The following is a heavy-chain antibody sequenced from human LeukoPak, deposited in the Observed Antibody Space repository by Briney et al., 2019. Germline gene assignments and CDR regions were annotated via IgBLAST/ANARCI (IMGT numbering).Heavy chain of an antibody. V-gene: IGHV3-23*01. D-gene: IGHD4-17*01. Sequence: PGGSLRLPCAASGFTFSNYAMSWVRQAPGKGLEYVSSITVSGSTYYADPVKGRFTISRDNSKNTLSLQMNSLRAEDTAVYYCAKLTYGDYLDYWGQGTLVTVSS. CDR3: AKLTYGDYLDY. CDR2: ITVSGST. CDR1: GFTFSNYA. J-gene: IGHJ4*02.